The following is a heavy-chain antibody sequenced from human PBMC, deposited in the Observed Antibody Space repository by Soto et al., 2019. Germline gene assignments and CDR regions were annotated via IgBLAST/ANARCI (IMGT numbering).Heavy chain of an antibody. D-gene: IGHD3-3*01. Sequence: SETLSLTCTVSGGSISSYYWSWIRQPPGKGLEWIGYIYYSESTNYNPSLKSRVTISVDTSKNQFSLKLSSVTAADTAVYYCAREGTYYDFWSGYYRAFDYWGQGTLVTVSS. J-gene: IGHJ4*02. CDR3: AREGTYYDFWSGYYRAFDY. CDR2: IYYSEST. V-gene: IGHV4-59*01. CDR1: GGSISSYY.